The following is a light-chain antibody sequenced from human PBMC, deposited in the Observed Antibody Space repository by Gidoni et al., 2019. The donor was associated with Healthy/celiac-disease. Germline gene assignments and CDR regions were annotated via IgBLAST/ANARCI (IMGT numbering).Light chain of an antibody. Sequence: EIVLTQSPATLSLSPGEKATLSCRASQSVSSYLAWYQQKPGQAPRLLIYDASNRATASPARFSGSGSGTDFTLTISSLDPEDFAVDYCQQRSNWLTFGGGTKVEIK. J-gene: IGKJ4*01. CDR3: QQRSNWLT. CDR2: DAS. V-gene: IGKV3-11*01. CDR1: QSVSSY.